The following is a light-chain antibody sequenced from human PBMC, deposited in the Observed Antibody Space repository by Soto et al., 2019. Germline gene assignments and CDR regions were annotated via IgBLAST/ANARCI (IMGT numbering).Light chain of an antibody. Sequence: EIVLTQFPGTLSLSPGERATLSCRASQSVGSNYLAWYQQRPGQPPNLLIFGASHRAPDIPDRFSGSGSGTDFTLTISRLEPEDFAVYYCQQYGGSVQTFGQGTKGDIK. J-gene: IGKJ1*01. CDR1: QSVGSNY. V-gene: IGKV3-20*01. CDR3: QQYGGSVQT. CDR2: GAS.